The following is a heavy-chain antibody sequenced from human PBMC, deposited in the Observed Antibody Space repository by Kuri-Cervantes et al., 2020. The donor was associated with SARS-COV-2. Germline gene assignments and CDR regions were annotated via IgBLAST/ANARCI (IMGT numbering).Heavy chain of an antibody. J-gene: IGHJ6*02. D-gene: IGHD2-2*02. CDR3: ARDPYCSSTSCYTGYYYYGMDV. CDR1: GFTFSSYS. V-gene: IGHV3-48*01. Sequence: ETLSLTCAASGFTFSSYSMNWVRQAPGKGLEWVSYISSSSSTIYYADSVKGRFTISRDNAKNSLYLQMNSPRAEDTAVYYCARDPYCSSTSCYTGYYYYGMDVWGQGTTVTVSS. CDR2: ISSSSSTI.